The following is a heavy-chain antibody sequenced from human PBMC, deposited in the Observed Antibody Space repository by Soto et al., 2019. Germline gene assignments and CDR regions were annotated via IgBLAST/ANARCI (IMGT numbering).Heavy chain of an antibody. CDR1: GGSISSSSYY. Sequence: PSETLSLTCTVSGGSISSSSYYWGWIRQPPGKGLEWIGSIYYSGSTYYNPSLKSRVTISVDTSKNQFSLKLSSVTAADTAVYYCARVQYYFDYWGQGTLVTVS. CDR2: IYYSGST. J-gene: IGHJ4*02. V-gene: IGHV4-39*01. CDR3: ARVQYYFDY.